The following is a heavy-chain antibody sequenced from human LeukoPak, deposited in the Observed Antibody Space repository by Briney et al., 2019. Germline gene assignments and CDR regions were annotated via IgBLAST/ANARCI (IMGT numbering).Heavy chain of an antibody. D-gene: IGHD3-22*01. CDR1: GGSISSSTFY. CDR2: FYYRGGT. J-gene: IGHJ4*02. Sequence: SETLSLTCTVSGGSISSSTFYWGWIRQPPGKGLEWIGYFYYRGGTFYNPSRKSRVTISADTSKNQFSLKLSSVTAADTAVYYCARVDYSSGYFADYWGQGTLVTVSS. CDR3: ARVDYSSGYFADY. V-gene: IGHV4-39*07.